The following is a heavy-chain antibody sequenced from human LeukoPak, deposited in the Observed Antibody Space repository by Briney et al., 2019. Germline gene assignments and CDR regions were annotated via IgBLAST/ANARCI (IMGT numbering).Heavy chain of an antibody. CDR1: GFTFSDHY. CDR2: TKNKANSYTT. J-gene: IGHJ6*04. Sequence: PGGSLRLSCAASGFTFSDHYMDWVRQAPGKGLEWVGRTKNKANSYTTQYAASVKGRFTISRDDSKNSLYLQMNSLNTEDTAVYYCARGSSGVTISSYGMDVWGKGTTVTVSS. V-gene: IGHV3-72*01. D-gene: IGHD3-9*01. CDR3: ARGSSGVTISSYGMDV.